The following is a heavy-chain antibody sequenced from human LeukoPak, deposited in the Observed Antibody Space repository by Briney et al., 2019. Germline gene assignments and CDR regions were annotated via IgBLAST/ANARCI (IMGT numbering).Heavy chain of an antibody. D-gene: IGHD5-18*01. CDR3: ARLRGYSYGYGDY. CDR1: GFTFSSYS. V-gene: IGHV3-21*01. CDR2: ISTSSRYI. Sequence: PGGSLRLSCASSGFTFSSYSMNWVRQAPGKGLEWVSSISTSSRYIYFADSVKGRFTISRDNAKNSLYLQMVSLRAEDTAVYYCARLRGYSYGYGDYWGQGTLVTVSS. J-gene: IGHJ4*02.